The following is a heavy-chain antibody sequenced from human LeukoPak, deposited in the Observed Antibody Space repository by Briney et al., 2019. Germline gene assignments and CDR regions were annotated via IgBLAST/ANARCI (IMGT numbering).Heavy chain of an antibody. CDR1: GYTFTTYA. CDR3: ARVLGVDAFDI. CDR2: INTNTGDP. Sequence: ASVKVSCKASGYTFTTYAMNWVRQAPGQGLEWMGWINTNTGDPTYAQGFTGRFVFSLDTSVSTAYLQISSLKAGDTAVYYCARVLGVDAFDIWGQGTMVTVSS. J-gene: IGHJ3*02. V-gene: IGHV7-4-1*02.